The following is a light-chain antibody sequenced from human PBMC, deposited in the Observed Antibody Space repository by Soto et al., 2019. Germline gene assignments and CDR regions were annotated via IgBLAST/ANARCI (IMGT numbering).Light chain of an antibody. CDR1: QGINSW. Sequence: DIQMTQSPSSVSASVGDRVTITCRASQGINSWLAWYQQKPGKAPNLLIYAASSLQSGVPSRFRGSGSGTDFNLTISSLQPEDFATYYCQQANSFPITFGQGTRLEIK. J-gene: IGKJ5*01. V-gene: IGKV1-12*01. CDR2: AAS. CDR3: QQANSFPIT.